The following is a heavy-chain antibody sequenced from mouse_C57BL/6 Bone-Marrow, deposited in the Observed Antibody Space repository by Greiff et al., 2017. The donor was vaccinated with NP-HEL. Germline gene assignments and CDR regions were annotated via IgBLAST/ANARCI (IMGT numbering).Heavy chain of an antibody. V-gene: IGHV14-4*01. CDR3: TTVVAPGAMDY. J-gene: IGHJ4*01. Sequence: VQLQQSGAELVRPGASVKLSCTASGFNIKDDYMHWVKQRPEQGLEWIGWIDPENGDTEYASKFQGKATITADTSSNTAYLQLSSLTSEDTAVYYCTTVVAPGAMDYWGQGTSGTVSS. D-gene: IGHD1-1*01. CDR2: IDPENGDT. CDR1: GFNIKDDY.